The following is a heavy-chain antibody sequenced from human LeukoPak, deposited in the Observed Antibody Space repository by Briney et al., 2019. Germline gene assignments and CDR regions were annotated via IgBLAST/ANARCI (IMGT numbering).Heavy chain of an antibody. J-gene: IGHJ6*03. CDR3: ARGAGARRYMDV. CDR1: GFTFSSYS. D-gene: IGHD6-13*01. Sequence: MAGGSLRLSCAASGFTFSSYSMNWVRQAPGKGLEWVSSISSSSSYIYYADSVKGRFTISRDNAKNSLYLQMNSLRAEDTAVYYCARGAGARRYMDVWGKGTTVTVSS. CDR2: ISSSSSYI. V-gene: IGHV3-21*01.